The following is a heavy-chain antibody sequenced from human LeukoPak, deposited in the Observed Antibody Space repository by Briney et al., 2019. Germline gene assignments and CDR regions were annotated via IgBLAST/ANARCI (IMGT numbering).Heavy chain of an antibody. V-gene: IGHV3-23*01. CDR1: GFTFSSYA. CDR3: AKSLNYGDYDWDAFDI. Sequence: PGGSLRLSCAASGFTFSSYAMSWVRQAPGKGLEWVSAISGSGGSTYYADPVKGRFTISRDNSKNTLYLQMNSLRAEDTAVYYCAKSLNYGDYDWDAFDIWGQGTMVTVSS. J-gene: IGHJ3*02. D-gene: IGHD4-17*01. CDR2: ISGSGGST.